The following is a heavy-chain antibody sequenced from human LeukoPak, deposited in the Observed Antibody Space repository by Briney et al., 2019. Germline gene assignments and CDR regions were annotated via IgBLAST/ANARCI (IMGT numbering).Heavy chain of an antibody. J-gene: IGHJ4*02. CDR3: ARGAVGATRMNFDY. CDR1: GFTFSSYS. V-gene: IGHV3-21*01. CDR2: ISSSSSYI. D-gene: IGHD1-26*01. Sequence: GGSLRLSCAASGFTFSSYSMNWVRQAPGKGLECVSSISSSSSYIYYADSVKGRFTISRDNAKNSLYLQMNSLRAEDTAVYYCARGAVGATRMNFDYWGQGTLVTVSS.